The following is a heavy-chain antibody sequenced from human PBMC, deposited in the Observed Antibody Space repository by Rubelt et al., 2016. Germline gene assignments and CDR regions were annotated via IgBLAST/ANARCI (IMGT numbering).Heavy chain of an antibody. Sequence: KASGGTFSSYAISWVRQAPGQGLEWMGRIIPILGIANYAQKFQGRVTITADKSTSPAYMELGSLRSEDTAVYYCARNVLLWFGELLPKNYYYYYGMDVWGQGTTVTVSS. D-gene: IGHD3-10*01. V-gene: IGHV1-69*04. J-gene: IGHJ6*02. CDR2: IIPILGIA. CDR1: GGTFSSYA. CDR3: ARNVLLWFGELLPKNYYYYYGMDV.